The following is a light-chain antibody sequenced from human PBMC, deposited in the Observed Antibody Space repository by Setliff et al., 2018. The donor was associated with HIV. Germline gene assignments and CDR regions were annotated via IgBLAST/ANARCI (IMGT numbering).Light chain of an antibody. CDR3: SSYTSSSTPYV. CDR1: SSDVGGYNY. V-gene: IGLV2-14*03. CDR2: DVS. Sequence: QSALTQPASVSGSPGQSITIACTGTSSDVGGYNYVAWYQQHPGKGPKVMIYDVSNRPSGVSNRFSGSKSGNTASLTISGLQAEDEADDYGSSYTSSSTPYVFGTGTKVT. J-gene: IGLJ1*01.